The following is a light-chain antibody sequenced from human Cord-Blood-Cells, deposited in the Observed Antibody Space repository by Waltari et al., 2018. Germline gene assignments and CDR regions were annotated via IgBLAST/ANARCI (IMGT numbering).Light chain of an antibody. CDR2: GAS. CDR1: QSVSSSY. Sequence: IAPAQSPCTLSLSAADRSRLCCSARQSVSSSYFAWYQQKPGQATRLLIDGASSSATSIPDRISGRCSRTDFTIIISRLAPEDSAVYYWQHDSRSRVTFGGGTQLEIK. V-gene: IGKV3-20*01. J-gene: IGKJ5*01. CDR3: QHDSRSRVT.